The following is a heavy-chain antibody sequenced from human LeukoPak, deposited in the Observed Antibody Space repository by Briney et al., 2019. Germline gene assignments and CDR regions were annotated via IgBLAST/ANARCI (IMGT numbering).Heavy chain of an antibody. D-gene: IGHD2-2*01. V-gene: IGHV1-69*05. CDR1: GGTFSSYA. Sequence: SVKVSCKASGGTFSSYAISWVRQAPGQGLEWMGGIIPIFGTANYAQKFQGRVTITTDESTSTAYIELSSLRSEDTAVYYCARASVGCSSTSCYPLLGYWGQGTLVTVSS. J-gene: IGHJ4*02. CDR2: IIPIFGTA. CDR3: ARASVGCSSTSCYPLLGY.